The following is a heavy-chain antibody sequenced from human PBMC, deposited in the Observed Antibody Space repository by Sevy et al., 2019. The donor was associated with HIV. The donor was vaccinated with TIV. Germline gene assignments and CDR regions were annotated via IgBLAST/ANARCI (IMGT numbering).Heavy chain of an antibody. J-gene: IGHJ4*02. D-gene: IGHD3-22*01. CDR1: GGSISSSNW. CDR2: IYHSGST. CDR3: ARVAGAYYDSSGYYPNYCFDY. V-gene: IGHV4-4*02. Sequence: SETLSLTCAVSGGSISSSNWWSWVRQPPGKGLEWIGEIYHSGSTNYNPSLKSRVTISVDKSKNQFSLKVSSVTAADTAVYYCARVAGAYYDSSGYYPNYCFDYWGQGTLVTVSS.